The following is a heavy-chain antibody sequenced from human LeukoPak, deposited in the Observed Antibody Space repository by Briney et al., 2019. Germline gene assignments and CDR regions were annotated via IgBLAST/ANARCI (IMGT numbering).Heavy chain of an antibody. CDR1: GGSFSGYY. D-gene: IGHD3-22*01. CDR3: ARDRYYDSSGYYHGWFDP. V-gene: IGHV4-59*10. J-gene: IGHJ5*02. CDR2: IYTSGST. Sequence: PSETLSLTCAVYGGSFSGYYWSWIRQPPGKGLEWIGRIYTSGSTNYNPSLKSRVTMSVDTSKNQFSLKLSSVTAADTAVYYCARDRYYDSSGYYHGWFDPWGQGTLVTVSS.